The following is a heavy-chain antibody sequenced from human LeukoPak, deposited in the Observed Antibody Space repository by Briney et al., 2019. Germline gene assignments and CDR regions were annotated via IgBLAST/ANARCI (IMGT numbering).Heavy chain of an antibody. D-gene: IGHD4-11*01. Sequence: SETLSLTCTVSGGSISSSSYYWGWIRQPPGKGLEWIGSIYYSATTYYNPSLKSRVSISVDTSKNQFSLKLSSVTAADTAVYYCARVRLTTDAFDIWGQGAMVTVSS. J-gene: IGHJ3*02. CDR1: GGSISSSSYY. V-gene: IGHV4-39*07. CDR2: IYYSATT. CDR3: ARVRLTTDAFDI.